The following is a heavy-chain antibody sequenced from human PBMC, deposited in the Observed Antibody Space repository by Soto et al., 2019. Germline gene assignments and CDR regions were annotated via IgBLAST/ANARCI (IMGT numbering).Heavy chain of an antibody. CDR2: INQSGST. J-gene: IGHJ6*02. Sequence: SETLSLTCAVYGGSFSGYYWSWIRQPPGKGPEWIGEINQSGSTNYKSSLKSRVTISVDTSKNQFSLKLSSVTAADTAVYYCAAADWGHNFYYGMDVWGQGTTVTVSS. CDR3: AAADWGHNFYYGMDV. D-gene: IGHD7-27*01. V-gene: IGHV4-34*01. CDR1: GGSFSGYY.